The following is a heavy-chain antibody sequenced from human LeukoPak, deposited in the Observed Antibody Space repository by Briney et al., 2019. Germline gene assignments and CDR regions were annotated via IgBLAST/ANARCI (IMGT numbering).Heavy chain of an antibody. CDR3: ARVLNYYDSSGYYFSY. CDR2: ISYDGSNK. D-gene: IGHD3-22*01. CDR1: GFTFSYYT. V-gene: IGHV3-30-3*01. J-gene: IGHJ4*02. Sequence: GGSLRLSCAASGFTFSYYTMHWFRQAPDKGLEWVAVISYDGSNKYYADSVKGRFTISRDNSKNTLYLQMNSLRAEDTAVYYCARVLNYYDSSGYYFSYWGQGTLVTVPS.